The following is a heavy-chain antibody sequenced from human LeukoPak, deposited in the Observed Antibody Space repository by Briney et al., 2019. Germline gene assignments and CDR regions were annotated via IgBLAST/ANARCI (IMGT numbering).Heavy chain of an antibody. V-gene: IGHV3-11*05. J-gene: IGHJ6*02. CDR3: ARDSRGGYYYGMDV. Sequence: PGGSLRLSCAASGFTFSDYYMSWIRQAPGKGLEWVSCISSRSDYIHYADSVKGRFTISRDNAKNSLYLQLNDLRVEDTAVYYCARDSRGGYYYGMDVWGQGTTVTVSS. CDR1: GFTFSDYY. D-gene: IGHD3-10*01. CDR2: ISSRSDYI.